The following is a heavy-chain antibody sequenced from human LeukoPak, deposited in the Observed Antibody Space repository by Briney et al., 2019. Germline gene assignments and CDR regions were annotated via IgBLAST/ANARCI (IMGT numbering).Heavy chain of an antibody. J-gene: IGHJ4*02. Sequence: GGSLRLSCAASGFTFSDYYMSWIRQAPGKGLEWVSYISTSGSTIYYADSVKGRFTISRDNAKNSLSLHMNSPRAEDTAVYYCARHAGSYYFDYWGQGTPVTVSS. CDR1: GFTFSDYY. CDR2: ISTSGSTI. V-gene: IGHV3-11*01. D-gene: IGHD3-10*01. CDR3: ARHAGSYYFDY.